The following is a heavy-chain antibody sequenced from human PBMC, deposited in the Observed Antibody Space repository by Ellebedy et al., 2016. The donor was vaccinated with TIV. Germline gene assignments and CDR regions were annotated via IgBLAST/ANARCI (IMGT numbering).Heavy chain of an antibody. CDR2: ISGGGDKT. V-gene: IGHV3-23*01. CDR3: RPGHYSGS. J-gene: IGHJ4*02. CDR1: GISFSNFF. Sequence: GESLKISXAVSGISFSNFFMRWVRQAPGKGLEWVSTISGGGDKTYLADSVKGRFIISRDNFRNTLYLQMNGLTTDDTAVYYCRPGHYSGSWGLGSLVTVSS.